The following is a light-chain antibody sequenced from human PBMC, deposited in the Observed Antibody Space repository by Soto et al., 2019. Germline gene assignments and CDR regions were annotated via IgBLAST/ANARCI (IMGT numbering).Light chain of an antibody. CDR3: QQSYSTRWT. CDR1: QSISSY. J-gene: IGKJ1*01. Sequence: DIQMTQSPSSLSASVGDRVTITCRASQSISSYLNWYQQKPGKAPKLLIYAASSLQSGVPSRSSGSGSGTDFTLTISSLQPEDFATYYCQQSYSTRWTFGQGTKVEIK. CDR2: AAS. V-gene: IGKV1-39*01.